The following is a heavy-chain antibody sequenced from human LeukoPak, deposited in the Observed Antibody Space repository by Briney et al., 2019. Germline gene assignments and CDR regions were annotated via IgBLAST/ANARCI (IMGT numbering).Heavy chain of an antibody. CDR2: LSGSGST. CDR1: RGSVTTYT. CDR3: ARDLTLTVAFDI. J-gene: IGHJ3*02. V-gene: IGHV4-4*07. Sequence: SETLSLTCTVSRGSVTTYTWSWIRQPAGKGLEWIGHLSGSGSTNYNPSLKTRVTMSLDRSKNQFSLQLRSVTAADTAVYFCARDLTLTVAFDIWGQGTVVTVPS. D-gene: IGHD1-14*01.